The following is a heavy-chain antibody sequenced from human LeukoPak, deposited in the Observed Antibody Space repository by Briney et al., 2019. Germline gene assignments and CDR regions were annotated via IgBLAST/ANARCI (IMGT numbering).Heavy chain of an antibody. CDR3: ARHYGP. V-gene: IGHV4-4*02. J-gene: IGHJ5*02. Sequence: SETLSLTCAVSGGSISSINLWSWVRQPPGKGLEWIGEMYLSGTTHYNPSLKSRVTISIDKSRNQLSLELSSVTAADTAVYYCARHYGPWGQGTLVTVSS. CDR1: GGSISSINL. D-gene: IGHD3-16*01. CDR2: MYLSGTT.